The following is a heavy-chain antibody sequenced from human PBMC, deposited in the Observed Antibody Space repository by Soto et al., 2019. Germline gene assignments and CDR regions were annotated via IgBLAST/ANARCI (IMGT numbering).Heavy chain of an antibody. J-gene: IGHJ5*02. CDR3: ARTMRQQLVRRGPGVGWFDP. D-gene: IGHD6-13*01. Sequence: QVQLVQSGAEVKKPGASVKVSCKASGYTFTSYYMHWVRQAPGQGLEWMGIINPSGGSTSYAQKFQGRVTMTRDTSTSTVYMELSSLRSEDTAVYYCARTMRQQLVRRGPGVGWFDPWGQGTLVTVSS. CDR2: INPSGGST. V-gene: IGHV1-46*01. CDR1: GYTFTSYY.